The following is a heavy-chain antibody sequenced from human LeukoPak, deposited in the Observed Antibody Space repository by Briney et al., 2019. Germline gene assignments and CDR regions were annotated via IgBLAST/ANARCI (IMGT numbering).Heavy chain of an antibody. J-gene: IGHJ6*02. V-gene: IGHV6-1*01. D-gene: IGHD3-10*01. CDR1: GDSVSSSSAT. CDR2: TYYKSKWYN. CDR3: VREGVTLVRGVVLDYYGMGV. Sequence: SQTLSLTCAISGDSVSSSSATWNWIRQSPSRGLEWLGRTYYKSKWYNDYAVSVKSRITINPDTSSNQFSLQLNSVTPEDTAVYYCVREGVTLVRGVVLDYYGMGVWGQGTTVTVSS.